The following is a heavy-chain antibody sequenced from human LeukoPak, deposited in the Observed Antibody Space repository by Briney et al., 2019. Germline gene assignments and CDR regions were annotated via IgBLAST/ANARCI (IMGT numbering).Heavy chain of an antibody. D-gene: IGHD3-22*01. Sequence: SETLSLTCTVSGGSISSSSYYWGWIRQPPGKGLEWIGSIHYSGSTNYNPSLKSRVTISVDTSKNQFSLKLSSVTAADTAVYYCARDHLSPGDSSGYLHNWFDPWGQGTLVTVSS. V-gene: IGHV4-39*07. CDR3: ARDHLSPGDSSGYLHNWFDP. J-gene: IGHJ5*02. CDR1: GGSISSSSYY. CDR2: IHYSGST.